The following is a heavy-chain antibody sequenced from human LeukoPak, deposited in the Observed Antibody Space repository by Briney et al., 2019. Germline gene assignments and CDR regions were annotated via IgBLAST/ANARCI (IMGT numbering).Heavy chain of an antibody. D-gene: IGHD2-21*02. CDR2: LYSGGST. CDR1: GFTVSSNY. Sequence: GGSLRLSCAASGFTVSSNYMSWVRQAPGKGLERVSVLYSGGSTYYADSVKGRFTISRANSKNTLFLQMNSLRDEDTAVYYCAKAACGGDCYPDYWGQGTLVTVSS. J-gene: IGHJ4*02. V-gene: IGHV3-66*01. CDR3: AKAACGGDCYPDY.